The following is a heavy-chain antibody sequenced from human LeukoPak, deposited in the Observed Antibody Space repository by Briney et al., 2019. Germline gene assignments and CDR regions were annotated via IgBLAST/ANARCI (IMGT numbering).Heavy chain of an antibody. CDR2: ISSSSSYT. V-gene: IGHV3-11*06. Sequence: GGSLRLSCAASGFTFSDYYMSWIRQAPGKGLEWVSYISSSSSYTNYADSVKGRFTISRDNAKNSLYLQMNSLRAEDTAVYYCARDSLRYFDWVHDAFDIWGQGTMVTVSS. CDR3: ARDSLRYFDWVHDAFDI. D-gene: IGHD3-9*01. J-gene: IGHJ3*02. CDR1: GFTFSDYY.